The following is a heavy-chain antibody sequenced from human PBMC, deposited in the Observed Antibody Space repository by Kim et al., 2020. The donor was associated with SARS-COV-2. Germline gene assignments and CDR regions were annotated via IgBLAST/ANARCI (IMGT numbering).Heavy chain of an antibody. CDR2: ISGSGGST. J-gene: IGHJ5*02. Sequence: GGSLRLSCAASGFTFSSYAMSWVRQAPGKGLEWVSAISGSGGSTYYADSVKGRFTISRDNSKNTLYLQMNSLRAEDTAVYYCERSGVGISIQQWLVQAIHGGYWFDPWGQGTLVTVSS. CDR3: ERSGVGISIQQWLVQAIHGGYWFDP. CDR1: GFTFSSYA. D-gene: IGHD6-19*01. V-gene: IGHV3-23*01.